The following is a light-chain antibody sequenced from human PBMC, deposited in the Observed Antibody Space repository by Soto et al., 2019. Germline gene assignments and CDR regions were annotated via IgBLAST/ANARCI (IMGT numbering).Light chain of an antibody. V-gene: IGKV3-15*01. CDR3: QQYNNWPPIT. CDR2: GAS. Sequence: EIVMTPSPATLSVSLGESGTVSLRRSPSFRRNVAWYQQRPGQAPRLLIYGASTRATGIPARVSCSGSGTEFTLTISSLQSEDFAVYYWQQYNNWPPITFGQVTKV. J-gene: IGKJ1*01. CDR1: PSFRRN.